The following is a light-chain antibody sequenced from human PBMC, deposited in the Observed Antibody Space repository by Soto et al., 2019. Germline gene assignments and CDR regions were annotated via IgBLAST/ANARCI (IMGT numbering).Light chain of an antibody. V-gene: IGKV1-39*01. CDR3: QESYSTPLA. Sequence: DIQVTQSPSSLSASVGDRVTITCRTSQNITIFLNWYQQKPGRAPMVVISAASNLESGVPSRFSGRGSGTEFTLTICNLQPGDSALYFCQESYSTPLAFGGGTRVEIK. CDR1: QNITIF. CDR2: AAS. J-gene: IGKJ4*01.